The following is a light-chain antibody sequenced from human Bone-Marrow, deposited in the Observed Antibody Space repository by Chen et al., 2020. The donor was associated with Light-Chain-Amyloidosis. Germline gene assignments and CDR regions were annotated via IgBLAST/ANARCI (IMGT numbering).Light chain of an antibody. CDR1: QSVSTN. J-gene: IGKJ5*01. CDR3: QQRGVWPLSIT. CDR2: DAS. V-gene: IGKV3-11*01. Sequence: ETVLTQSPATLSLSLGERATLSCRASQSVSTNLAWYQQKAGQAPRLLIYDASNRASGIPVRFSASGSGTDFTLTISSLEPEDVAVYYCQQRGVWPLSITFGQGTRLEIK.